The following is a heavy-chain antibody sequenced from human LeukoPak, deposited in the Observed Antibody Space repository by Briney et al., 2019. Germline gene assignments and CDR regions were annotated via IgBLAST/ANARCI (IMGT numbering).Heavy chain of an antibody. V-gene: IGHV4-34*01. J-gene: IGHJ5*02. CDR2: INHSGST. CDR3: ARRRISSSSWTNWFDP. D-gene: IGHD6-13*01. Sequence: SETLSLTCAVYGGSFSAYYWSWIRQPPGKGLEGSGEINHSGSTNYNPSLKSRVTISVDTSTNQFSLKLSSVTAADTAVYYCARRRISSSSWTNWFDPWGQGTLVTVSS. CDR1: GGSFSAYY.